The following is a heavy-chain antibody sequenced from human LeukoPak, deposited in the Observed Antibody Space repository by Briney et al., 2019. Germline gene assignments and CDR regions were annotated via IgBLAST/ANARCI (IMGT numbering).Heavy chain of an antibody. J-gene: IGHJ4*02. CDR3: AKDLAPARGGGGARFDY. Sequence: GGSLRLSCAASGFTFSSYAMSWVRQAPGKGLEWVSAISGSGGSTYYADSVKGRFTISRDNSKNTLYLQMNSLRAEDTAVYYCAKDLAPARGGGGARFDYWGQGTLVTVSS. CDR2: ISGSGGST. V-gene: IGHV3-23*01. CDR1: GFTFSSYA. D-gene: IGHD1-26*01.